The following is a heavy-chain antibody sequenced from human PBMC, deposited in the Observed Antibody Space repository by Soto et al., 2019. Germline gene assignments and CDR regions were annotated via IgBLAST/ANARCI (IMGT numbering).Heavy chain of an antibody. CDR3: ARDGNLDAFDI. Sequence: GGSLRLSCAASGFTFSSYIMNWVRQAPGKGLEWVSSISSSSSYIYYADSVKGRFTISRDNAKNSLYLQMNSLRAEDTAVYYCARDGNLDAFDIWGQGTMVTVSS. CDR1: GFTFSSYI. CDR2: ISSSSSYI. V-gene: IGHV3-21*01. J-gene: IGHJ3*02.